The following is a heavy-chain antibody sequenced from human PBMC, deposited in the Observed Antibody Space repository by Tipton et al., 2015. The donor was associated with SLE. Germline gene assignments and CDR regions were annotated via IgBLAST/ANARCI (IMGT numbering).Heavy chain of an antibody. CDR3: ARDNGIAVAGTTDY. V-gene: IGHV3-48*01. Sequence: GSLRLSCAASGFTFSSSSMNWVRQAPGKGLEWVSYISSSSSTIYYADSVKGRFTISRDNAKNSLYLQMNSLRAEDTAVYYCARDNGIAVAGTTDYWGQGTLVTVSS. J-gene: IGHJ4*02. CDR1: GFTFSSSS. D-gene: IGHD6-19*01. CDR2: ISSSSSTI.